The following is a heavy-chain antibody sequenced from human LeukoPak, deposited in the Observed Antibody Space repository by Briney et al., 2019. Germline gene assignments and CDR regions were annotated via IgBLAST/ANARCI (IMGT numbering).Heavy chain of an antibody. CDR1: GGSISSSSYY. CDR3: ARAFEY. CDR2: ISSSGST. J-gene: IGHJ4*02. V-gene: IGHV4-61*02. Sequence: ASETLSLTCTVSGGSISSSSYYWSWIRQPAGKGLEWIGRISSSGSTNYNPSLKSRVTISVDTSKNQFSLKLSSVTAADTAVYYCARAFEYWGQGILVTVSS.